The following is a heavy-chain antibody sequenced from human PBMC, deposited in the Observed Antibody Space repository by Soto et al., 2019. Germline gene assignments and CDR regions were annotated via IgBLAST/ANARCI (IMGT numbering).Heavy chain of an antibody. CDR3: ARDRPYYDILTGYYGDYYYYGMDV. CDR1: GYTFTSYG. CDR2: ISAYNGNT. V-gene: IGHV1-18*01. D-gene: IGHD3-9*01. Sequence: QVQLVQSGAEVKKPGASVKVSCKASGYTFTSYGISWVRQAPGQGLEWMGWISAYNGNTNYAQKLQGRVTMTTDTSTSPAYMELRSLRSDDTAVYYCARDRPYYDILTGYYGDYYYYGMDVWGQGTTVTVSS. J-gene: IGHJ6*02.